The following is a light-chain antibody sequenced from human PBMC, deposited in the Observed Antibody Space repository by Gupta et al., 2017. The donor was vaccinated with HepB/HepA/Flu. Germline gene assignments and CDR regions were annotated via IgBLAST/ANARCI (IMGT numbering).Light chain of an antibody. CDR1: NNNVGNQG. J-gene: IGLJ3*02. Sequence: QAGLTQPPSVSKGLRQTATLTCTGDNNNVGNQGAAWLQQHQGHPPKLLSFRNNNRPSGISERFSASRSGNTGSLTITRLQADDEADYYCSAWDTSLSAWVFGGGTKLIVL. CDR2: RNN. CDR3: SAWDTSLSAWV. V-gene: IGLV10-54*04.